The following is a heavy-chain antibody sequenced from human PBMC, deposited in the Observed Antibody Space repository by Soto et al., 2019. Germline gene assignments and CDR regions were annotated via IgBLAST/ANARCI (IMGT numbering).Heavy chain of an antibody. V-gene: IGHV3-21*01. D-gene: IGHD1-26*01. CDR3: ARAKYRMGFDY. CDR1: GFTFSSYS. Sequence: GGSLRLSCAASGFTFSSYSMNWVRQAPGKGLEWVSTISSSSSYIYYADSAKGRFTISRDNAKNSLYLQMNSLRAEDTAVYYCARAKYRMGFDYWGQGTLVTVSS. J-gene: IGHJ4*02. CDR2: ISSSSSYI.